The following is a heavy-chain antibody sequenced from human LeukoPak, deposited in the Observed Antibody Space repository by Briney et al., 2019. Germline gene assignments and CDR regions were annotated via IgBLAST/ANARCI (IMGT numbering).Heavy chain of an antibody. CDR1: GGSISSSSYY. J-gene: IGHJ4*02. Sequence: SETLSLTCTVSGGSISSSSYYWGWIRQPPGKGLEWIGSIYYSGSTYYNPSLKSRVTISVDTSKNQFSLKLSSVTAADTAVYYCESEPTIWFGTNYNYWGQGTLVTVSS. CDR2: IYYSGST. CDR3: ESEPTIWFGTNYNY. V-gene: IGHV4-39*01. D-gene: IGHD3-10*01.